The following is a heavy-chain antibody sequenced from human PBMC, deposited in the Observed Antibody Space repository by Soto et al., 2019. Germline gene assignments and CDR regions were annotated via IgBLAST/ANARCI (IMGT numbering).Heavy chain of an antibody. D-gene: IGHD3-9*01. CDR2: IYYSGST. Sequence: SETLSLTCTVSGGSISSYYWSWIRQPPGKGLEWIGYIYYSGSTNYNPSLKSRVTKSVDTSKNQFSLKLSSVTAADTAVYYFAREGRYVILTGYYIADAGYNWFDPWGQGTLVTVSS. CDR1: GGSISSYY. J-gene: IGHJ5*02. V-gene: IGHV4-59*01. CDR3: AREGRYVILTGYYIADAGYNWFDP.